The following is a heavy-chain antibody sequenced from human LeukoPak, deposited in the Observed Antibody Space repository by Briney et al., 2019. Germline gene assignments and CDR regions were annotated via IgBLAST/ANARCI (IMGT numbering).Heavy chain of an antibody. Sequence: SETLSLTCTVSGGSISSGGYYWSWIRQHPGKGLEWIGRIYTSGSTNYNPSLKSRVTMSVDTSKNQFSLKLSSVTAADTAVYYCARLGPAAEPGDYWGQGTLVTVSS. CDR3: ARLGPAAEPGDY. J-gene: IGHJ4*02. CDR1: GGSISSGGYY. D-gene: IGHD6-25*01. CDR2: IYTSGST. V-gene: IGHV4-61*02.